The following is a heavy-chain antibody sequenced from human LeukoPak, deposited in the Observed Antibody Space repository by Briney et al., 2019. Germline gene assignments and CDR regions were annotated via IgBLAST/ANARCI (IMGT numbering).Heavy chain of an antibody. Sequence: GGPLRLSCAASGFTFSTYWMHWVRQAPGKGLVWVSGIKSDGSSTSYADSVKGRFTISRDNAKNTLYLQMNSLRAEDTAVYYCARGRELLNPFDYWGQGTLVTVSS. CDR3: ARGRELLNPFDY. CDR1: GFTFSTYW. D-gene: IGHD1-7*01. V-gene: IGHV3-74*01. J-gene: IGHJ4*02. CDR2: IKSDGSST.